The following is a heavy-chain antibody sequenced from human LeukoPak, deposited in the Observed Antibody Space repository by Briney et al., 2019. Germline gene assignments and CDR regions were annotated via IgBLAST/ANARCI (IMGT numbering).Heavy chain of an antibody. CDR3: SKDPPILLWSFNC. CDR1: GFSFSSYA. CDR2: ISGSGGST. Sequence: GGSLRLSCAASGFSFSSYAMSWVRQAAGKGPEWVSAISGSGGSTYYADSVKGRFTISRDNSKNTVYLQMNSLRTEDTAVYYCSKDPPILLWSFNCLGQGSLVTVSS. J-gene: IGHJ4*02. V-gene: IGHV3-23*01. D-gene: IGHD4-23*01.